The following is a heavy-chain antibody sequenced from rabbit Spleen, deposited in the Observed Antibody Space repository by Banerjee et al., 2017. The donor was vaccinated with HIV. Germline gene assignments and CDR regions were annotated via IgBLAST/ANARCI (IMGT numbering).Heavy chain of an antibody. CDR2: INSHTGRS. Sequence: EQLVESGGGLVQPGGSLTLSCKAYGFTISNYWMNWVRQAPGKGLEWIGCINSHTGRSVYASWVNGRFTISKTSSTTVTLQMTSLTAADTATYFCARDTDGDGGDAYALWGPGTLVTVS. D-gene: IGHD6-1*01. J-gene: IGHJ4*01. CDR1: GFTISNYW. CDR3: ARDTDGDGGDAYAL. V-gene: IGHV1S45*01.